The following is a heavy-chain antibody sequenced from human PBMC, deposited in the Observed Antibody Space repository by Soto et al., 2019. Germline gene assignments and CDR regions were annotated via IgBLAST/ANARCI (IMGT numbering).Heavy chain of an antibody. D-gene: IGHD3-3*01. CDR3: ARCRFLEWLLPGMDNWFDP. CDR2: IIPIFGTV. CDR1: GGTFSSYA. V-gene: IGHV1-69*13. Sequence: ASVKVSCKASGGTFSSYAISWVRQAPGQGLEWMGGIIPIFGTVNYAQKFQGRVTITADESTSTAYMELSSLRSEDTAVYYCARCRFLEWLLPGMDNWFDPWGQGTLVTVSS. J-gene: IGHJ5*02.